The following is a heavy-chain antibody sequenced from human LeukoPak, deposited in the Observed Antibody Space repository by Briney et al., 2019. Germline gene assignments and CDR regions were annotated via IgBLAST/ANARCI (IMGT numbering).Heavy chain of an antibody. Sequence: GGSLRLSCEASGFTFSSYEMNWVRQAPGKGLEWVSYISDGGSTIFYADSVKGRFTISRDNAKNSLYLQMSSLRAEDTAVYYCARDTYYGSGKYSMDVWGQGTTVTVSS. CDR3: ARDTYYGSGKYSMDV. CDR1: GFTFSSYE. CDR2: ISDGGSTI. V-gene: IGHV3-48*03. J-gene: IGHJ6*02. D-gene: IGHD3-10*01.